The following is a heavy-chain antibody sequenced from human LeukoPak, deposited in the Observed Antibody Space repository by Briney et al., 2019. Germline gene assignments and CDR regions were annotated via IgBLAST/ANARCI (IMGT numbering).Heavy chain of an antibody. J-gene: IGHJ4*02. V-gene: IGHV3-23*01. D-gene: IGHD2-2*01. CDR2: ISGSGGST. CDR1: GFTFSSYA. Sequence: GGSLRLSCAASGFTFSSYAMSWVRQAPGKGLEWVSAISGSGGSTYYADSVKGRFTISRDNSKNTLYLQMNSLRAEDTAVYYCAKSQGYCSSTSCQKGLFDYWGQGTLVTVSS. CDR3: AKSQGYCSSTSCQKGLFDY.